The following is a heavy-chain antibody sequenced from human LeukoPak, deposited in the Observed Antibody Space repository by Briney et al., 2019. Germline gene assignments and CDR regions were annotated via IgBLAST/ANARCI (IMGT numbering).Heavy chain of an antibody. CDR3: ARDQGGSYLEGDFDY. V-gene: IGHV4-4*02. CDR2: IYHSGST. Sequence: SGTLSLTCTVSGGSISSGNWWSWVRQPPGKGLEWIGEIYHSGSTNYNPSLKSRVTISVDTSKNQFSLKLSSVTAADTAVYYCARDQGGSYLEGDFDYWGQGTLVTVSS. J-gene: IGHJ4*02. D-gene: IGHD1-26*01. CDR1: GGSISSGNW.